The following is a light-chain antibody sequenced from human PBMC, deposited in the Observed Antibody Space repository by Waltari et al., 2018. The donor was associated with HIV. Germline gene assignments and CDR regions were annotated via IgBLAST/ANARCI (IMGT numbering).Light chain of an antibody. CDR3: LTYVSDSGTWK. CDR2: AVS. Sequence: SPLTQPSSVSGTPGQSVTITCPGTKIAVATYTLVSSYQQHPGKAPNLLIYAVSKRPSGVSSRFSGSKSGYWASLTISGLLAEDESYYFCLTYVSDSGTWKFGGGTYLTV. V-gene: IGLV2-23*02. CDR1: KIAVATYTL. J-gene: IGLJ3*02.